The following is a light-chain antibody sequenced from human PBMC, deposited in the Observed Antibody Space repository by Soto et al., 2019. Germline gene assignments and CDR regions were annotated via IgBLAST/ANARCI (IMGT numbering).Light chain of an antibody. V-gene: IGKV1-9*01. CDR1: QGISSS. CDR3: EQVKSYPLT. J-gene: IGKJ4*01. CDR2: AAS. Sequence: DIQLTQSPSFLSASVGDRVTITCRASQGISSSLAWYQQKPGKAPNLLIYAASTLQTGVPTRFSGSGSGTEFSLTISSLQPEDFAIYYCEQVKSYPLTFGGGTKVEIK.